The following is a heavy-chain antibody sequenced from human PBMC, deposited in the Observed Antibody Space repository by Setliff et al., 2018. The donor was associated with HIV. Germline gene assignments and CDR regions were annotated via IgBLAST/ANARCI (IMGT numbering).Heavy chain of an antibody. CDR2: INPNSGGT. Sequence: ASVKVSCKASGYTFTDYFMHWVRQAPGQGLEWMGWINPNSGGTNYAQKFQGRVTMTRDTSISTAYMELSRLRSDDTAVYYCARDYSGYDYAFDYWGQGTLVTVSS. CDR3: ARDYSGYDYAFDY. CDR1: GYTFTDYF. J-gene: IGHJ4*02. D-gene: IGHD5-12*01. V-gene: IGHV1-2*02.